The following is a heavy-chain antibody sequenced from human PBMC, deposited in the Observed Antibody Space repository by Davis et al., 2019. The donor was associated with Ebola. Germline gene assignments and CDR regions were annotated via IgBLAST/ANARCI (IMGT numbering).Heavy chain of an antibody. J-gene: IGHJ6*02. D-gene: IGHD2-2*01. CDR2: INHSGST. CDR1: GGSFSGYY. CDR3: ARGAERRGYCSSTSCYYYYYGMDV. V-gene: IGHV4-34*01. Sequence: ESLKISCAVYGGSFSGYYWSWIRQPPGKGLEWIGEINHSGSTNYNPSLKSRVTISVDTSKNQFSLKLSSVTAADTAVYYCARGAERRGYCSSTSCYYYYYGMDVWGQGTTVTVSS.